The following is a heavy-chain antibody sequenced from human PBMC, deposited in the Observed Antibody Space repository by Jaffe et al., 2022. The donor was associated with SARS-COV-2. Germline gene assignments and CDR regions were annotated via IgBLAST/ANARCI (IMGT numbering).Heavy chain of an antibody. CDR3: AKDGGLKEWLLSGMDV. CDR2: ISGSGGST. Sequence: EVQLLESGGGLVQPGGSLRLSCAASGFTFSSYAMSWVRQAPGKGLEWVSAISGSGGSTYYADSVKGRFTISRDNSKNTLYLQMNSLRAEDTAVYYCAKDGGLKEWLLSGMDVWGQGTTVTVSS. D-gene: IGHD3-3*01. V-gene: IGHV3-23*01. J-gene: IGHJ6*02. CDR1: GFTFSSYA.